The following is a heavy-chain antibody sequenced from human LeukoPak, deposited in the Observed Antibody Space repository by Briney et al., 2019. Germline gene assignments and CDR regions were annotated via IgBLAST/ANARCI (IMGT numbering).Heavy chain of an antibody. D-gene: IGHD3-10*01. CDR1: RGSIRSGDFW. Sequence: SQALSLTCNVSRGSIRSGDFWWSWIRQPPGKDLEWITYISKTGSAASLPSLKSRVTISVDTSKNQFFLKLTSMTAANTAVYYCARRWGSGSHTDWFDTWSQGTLVTVSS. CDR2: ISKTGSA. CDR3: ARRWGSGSHTDWFDT. V-gene: IGHV4-30-4*01. J-gene: IGHJ5*02.